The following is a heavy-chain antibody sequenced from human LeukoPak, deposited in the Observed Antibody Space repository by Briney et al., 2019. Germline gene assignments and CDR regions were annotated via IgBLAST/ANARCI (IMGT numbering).Heavy chain of an antibody. CDR2: IYYSGST. Sequence: PSETLSLTCTVSGGSISTYYWSWVRHPPGKGLEWIACIYYSGSTVYNPSLRSRGTISVDASKNQFSLKLTSVTAADTAVYYCARGSITVVPAFDIWGQGTMVTVSS. D-gene: IGHD4-23*01. V-gene: IGHV4-59*12. CDR1: GGSISTYY. J-gene: IGHJ3*02. CDR3: ARGSITVVPAFDI.